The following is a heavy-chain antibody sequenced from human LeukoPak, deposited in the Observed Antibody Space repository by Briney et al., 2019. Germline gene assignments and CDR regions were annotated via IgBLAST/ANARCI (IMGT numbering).Heavy chain of an antibody. CDR3: AKVPPTSVTREGMDV. CDR2: ISYDGEKT. CDR1: GFTFSSSG. Sequence: GGSLRLSCAASGFTFSSSGMHWVRQAPGKGLEWVAVISYDGEKTYYGDSVKGRFTISRDNSKNTLFLHMNSLRVDDTAVYYCAKVPPTSVTREGMDVWGQGTMVRVS. D-gene: IGHD4-17*01. J-gene: IGHJ6*02. V-gene: IGHV3-30*18.